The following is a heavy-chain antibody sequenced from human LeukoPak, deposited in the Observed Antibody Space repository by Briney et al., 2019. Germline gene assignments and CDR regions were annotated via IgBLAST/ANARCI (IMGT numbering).Heavy chain of an antibody. CDR1: GGSISSYY. D-gene: IGHD3-10*01. CDR2: IYYSGST. J-gene: IGHJ5*02. Sequence: PSETLSLTCTVSGGSISSYYWSWIRQPPGKRLEWIGYIYYSGSTNYNPSLKSRVTISVDTSKNQFSLKLSSVTAADTAVYYCARNVLLEWFDPWGQGTLVTVSS. CDR3: ARNVLLEWFDP. V-gene: IGHV4-59*08.